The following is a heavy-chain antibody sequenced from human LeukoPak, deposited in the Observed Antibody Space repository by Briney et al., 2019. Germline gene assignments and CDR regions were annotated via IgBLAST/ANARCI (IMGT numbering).Heavy chain of an antibody. D-gene: IGHD3-16*01. Sequence: PGGSLRLSCAASGFTFSDYYLSWLRQAAGKGVEGVSYISSSGSTIYYADSVKGRFTISRDNAKNSLYLQMNSLRAEDTAVYYCARARGETYFDYWGQGTLVTVSS. CDR1: GFTFSDYY. CDR2: ISSSGSTI. J-gene: IGHJ4*02. V-gene: IGHV3-11*01. CDR3: ARARGETYFDY.